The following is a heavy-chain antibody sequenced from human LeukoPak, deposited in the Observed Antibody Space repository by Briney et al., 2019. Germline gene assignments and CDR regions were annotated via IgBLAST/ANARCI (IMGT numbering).Heavy chain of an antibody. CDR1: GFTFSRYS. CDR3: ARATISVAYAFDI. J-gene: IGHJ3*02. V-gene: IGHV3-21*01. Sequence: GGSLRLSCAVSGFTFSRYSMNWVRQAPGKGLEWVSFISSGSSDTYYPGSVKGRFTISRENAKNSLYLQMNSLRAEDTAVYYCARATISVAYAFDIWGQGTMVTVSS. D-gene: IGHD6-19*01. CDR2: ISSGSSDT.